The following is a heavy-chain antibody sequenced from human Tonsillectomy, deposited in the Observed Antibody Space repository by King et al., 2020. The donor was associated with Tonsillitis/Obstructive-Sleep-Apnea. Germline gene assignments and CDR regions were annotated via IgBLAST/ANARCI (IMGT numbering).Heavy chain of an antibody. D-gene: IGHD3-10*01. CDR2: ISYDGSNK. Sequence: VQLVESGGGVVQPGRSLRLSCAASGFTFSSYAMHWVRQAPGKGLEWVAVISYDGSNKYYADSVKGRFTISRDNSKNTLYLQMNSLRAEDTAVYYWARGPEAGGMDVWGQGTTVTVSS. CDR1: GFTFSSYA. CDR3: ARGPEAGGMDV. V-gene: IGHV3-30*04. J-gene: IGHJ6*02.